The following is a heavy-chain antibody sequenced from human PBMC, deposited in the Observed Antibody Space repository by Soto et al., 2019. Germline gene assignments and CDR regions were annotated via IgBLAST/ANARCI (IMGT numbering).Heavy chain of an antibody. V-gene: IGHV4-59*01. D-gene: IGHD5-12*01. CDR2: IYSSGYT. Sequence: SETLSLTCTVSGDSISGYYWSWIRQPPGKGLEWIGYIYSSGYTNYNPSLKNRGTISVDTPKKQFFLNLRSVTAADTAVYYCARGGGYNFGIDYWGRGILVTVS. CDR3: ARGGGYNFGIDY. CDR1: GDSISGYY. J-gene: IGHJ4*02.